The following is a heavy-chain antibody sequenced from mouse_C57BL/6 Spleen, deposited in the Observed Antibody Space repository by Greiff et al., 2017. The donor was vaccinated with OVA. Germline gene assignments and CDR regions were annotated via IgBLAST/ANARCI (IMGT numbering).Heavy chain of an antibody. CDR2: ISYDGSN. CDR1: GYSITSGYY. V-gene: IGHV3-6*01. D-gene: IGHD2-1*01. Sequence: EVQLVESGPGLVKPSQSLSLTCSVTGYSITSGYYWNWIRQFPGNKLEWMGYISYDGSNNYNPSLKNRISITRDTSKNQFFLKLNSVTTEDTATYYCAREYGNYGRYYAMDYWGQGTSVTVSS. CDR3: AREYGNYGRYYAMDY. J-gene: IGHJ4*01.